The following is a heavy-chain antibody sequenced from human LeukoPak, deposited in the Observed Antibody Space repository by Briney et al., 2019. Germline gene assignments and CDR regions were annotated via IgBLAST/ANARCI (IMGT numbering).Heavy chain of an antibody. J-gene: IGHJ4*02. D-gene: IGHD4-11*01. CDR1: GFTFSSYS. V-gene: IGHV3-21*04. CDR3: AKQSSNYADFDY. CDR2: ISSSSSYI. Sequence: GGSLRLSCAASGFTFSSYSMNWVRQAPGKGLEWVSSISSSSSYIYYADSVKGRFTISRDNAKNSLYLQMNSLRAEDTAVYYCAKQSSNYADFDYWGQGTLVTVSS.